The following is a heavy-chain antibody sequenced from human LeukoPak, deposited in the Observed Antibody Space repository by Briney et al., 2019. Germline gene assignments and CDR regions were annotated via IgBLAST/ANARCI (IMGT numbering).Heavy chain of an antibody. CDR1: GFTFSSYA. D-gene: IGHD3-9*01. CDR2: ISGSGGST. CDR3: AKDLYPSYDILTGYYGGAFVI. Sequence: GGSLRLSCAASGFTFSSYAMSWVRQAPGKGLEWVSAISGSGGSTYYADSVKGRFTISRDNSKNTLYLQMNSLRAEDTAVYYCAKDLYPSYDILTGYYGGAFVIWGQGTMVTVSS. J-gene: IGHJ3*02. V-gene: IGHV3-23*01.